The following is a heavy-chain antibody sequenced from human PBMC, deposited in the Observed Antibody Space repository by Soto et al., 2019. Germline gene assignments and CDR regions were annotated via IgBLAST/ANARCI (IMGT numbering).Heavy chain of an antibody. CDR3: AKENTPDYGDYVDY. Sequence: PGGSLRLSCAASGFTFSSYAMSWVRQAPGKGLKWISSISGSGTSTYYADSVKGRFTISRDNSKNTMYLQMNSLRAEDTALYFCAKENTPDYGDYVDYRGQGTQVTVSS. V-gene: IGHV3-23*01. CDR2: ISGSGTST. CDR1: GFTFSSYA. D-gene: IGHD4-17*01. J-gene: IGHJ4*02.